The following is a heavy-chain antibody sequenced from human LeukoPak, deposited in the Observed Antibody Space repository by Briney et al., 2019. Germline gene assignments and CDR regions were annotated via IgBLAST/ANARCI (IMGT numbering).Heavy chain of an antibody. J-gene: IGHJ5*02. V-gene: IGHV4-39*01. Sequence: SETLSLTCTVSGGSISRSTCYWGWIRQPPGKGLEWIGSINYSGSTYYNPSLKSRVTISVDTSKNQFSLKLSSVTAADTAVYYCARHSSSWYNWFDPWGQGTLVTVSS. CDR1: GGSISRSTCY. CDR3: ARHSSSWYNWFDP. CDR2: INYSGST. D-gene: IGHD6-13*01.